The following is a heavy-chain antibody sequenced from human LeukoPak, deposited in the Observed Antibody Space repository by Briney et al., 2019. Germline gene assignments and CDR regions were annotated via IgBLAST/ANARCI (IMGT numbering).Heavy chain of an antibody. D-gene: IGHD3-16*01. J-gene: IGHJ5*02. CDR2: IYHSGST. Sequence: PSETLSLTCTVSGYSISSGYYWGWIRQPPGKGLEWIGSIYHSGSTYYNPSLKSRVTISVDTSKNQFSLKLSSVTAADTAVYYCARDQAPRMITFGGPRRWFDPWGQGTLVTVSS. V-gene: IGHV4-38-2*02. CDR1: GYSISSGYY. CDR3: ARDQAPRMITFGGPRRWFDP.